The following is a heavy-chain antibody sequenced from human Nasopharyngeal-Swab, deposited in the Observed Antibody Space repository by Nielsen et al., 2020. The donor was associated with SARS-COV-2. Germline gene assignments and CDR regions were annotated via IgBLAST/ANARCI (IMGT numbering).Heavy chain of an antibody. V-gene: IGHV1-2*04. CDR3: AIPDPGSSWHKNYYYYGMDV. CDR2: INPNSGGT. J-gene: IGHJ6*02. CDR1: GYTFNGYY. D-gene: IGHD6-13*01. Sequence: ASVKVSCKASGYTFNGYYMHWVRQAPGQGLEWMGWINPNSGGTNYAQKFQGWVTMTRDTSISTAYMELSRLRSDDTAVYYCAIPDPGSSWHKNYYYYGMDVWGQGTTVTVSS.